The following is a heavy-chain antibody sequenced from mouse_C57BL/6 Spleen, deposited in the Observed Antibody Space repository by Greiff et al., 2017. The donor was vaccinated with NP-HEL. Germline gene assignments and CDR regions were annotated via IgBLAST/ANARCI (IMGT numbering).Heavy chain of an antibody. Sequence: VQLQQPGAELVMPGASVKLSCKASGYTFTSYWMHWVKQRPGQGLEWIGEIDPSDSYTNYNQKFKGKSTLTVDKSSSTAYMQLSSLTSEDSAVYYCARSSYVYAMDDWGQGTSVTVSS. CDR1: GYTFTSYW. J-gene: IGHJ4*01. V-gene: IGHV1-69*01. D-gene: IGHD3-1*01. CDR2: IDPSDSYT. CDR3: ARSSYVYAMDD.